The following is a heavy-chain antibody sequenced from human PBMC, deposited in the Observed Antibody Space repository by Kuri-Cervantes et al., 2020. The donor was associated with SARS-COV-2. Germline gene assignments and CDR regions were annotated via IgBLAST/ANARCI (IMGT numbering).Heavy chain of an antibody. CDR1: GFTFSSYE. CDR2: IRSNGHTI. CDR3: ATWPREVI. V-gene: IGHV3-48*03. Sequence: GGSLRLSCAASGFTFSSYEFMWVRQAPGKGLEWISFIRSNGHTIYYADSVKGRFTISRDNAENSLFLQMNSLRAEDTALYYCATWPREVIRGQGTMVTVSS. J-gene: IGHJ3*02.